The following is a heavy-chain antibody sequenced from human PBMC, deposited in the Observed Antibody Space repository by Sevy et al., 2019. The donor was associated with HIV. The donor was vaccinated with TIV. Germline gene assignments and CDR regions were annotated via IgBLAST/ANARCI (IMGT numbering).Heavy chain of an antibody. CDR2: IRSKGNSFAT. D-gene: IGHD1-26*01. V-gene: IGHV3-73*01. Sequence: GGSLRLSCAASGFAFRGSAIHWVRQASGKGLEWIGRIRSKGNSFATDYVPSVKGRFTISRDDSKKTAYLQMSSLKIDDTAVYYWAGQVGDTVMAIFDYWGQGTLVTVSS. CDR3: AGQVGDTVMAIFDY. CDR1: GFAFRGSA. J-gene: IGHJ4*02.